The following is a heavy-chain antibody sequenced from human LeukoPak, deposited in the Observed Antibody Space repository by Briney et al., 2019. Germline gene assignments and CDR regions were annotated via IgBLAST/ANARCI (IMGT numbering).Heavy chain of an antibody. J-gene: IGHJ6*03. CDR2: ISSSSRYI. D-gene: IGHD1-14*01. V-gene: IGHV3-21*01. CDR1: GFTFSSYG. CDR3: ARVPGRGDGGYYYYYMDV. Sequence: PGGSLRLSCAASGFTFSSYGMNWVRQAPGKGLEGVSSISSSSRYISYADSVKGRLTISRDNAKNSLYLQMNSLRAEDTAVYYCARVPGRGDGGYYYYYMDVWGKGTTVTVSS.